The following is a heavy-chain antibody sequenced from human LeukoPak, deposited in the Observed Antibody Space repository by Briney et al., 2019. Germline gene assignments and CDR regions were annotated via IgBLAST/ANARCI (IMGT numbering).Heavy chain of an antibody. CDR3: ATWADYYGSGSYVDY. J-gene: IGHJ4*02. D-gene: IGHD3-10*01. CDR2: INHSGST. V-gene: IGHV4-34*01. Sequence: PSETLSLTCAVYGGSFSGYYWSWIRHPPGKGLEWIGEINHSGSTNYNPSLKSRVTISVDTSKNQFSLKLSCVTAADTAVYYCATWADYYGSGSYVDYWGRGTLVTVSS. CDR1: GGSFSGYY.